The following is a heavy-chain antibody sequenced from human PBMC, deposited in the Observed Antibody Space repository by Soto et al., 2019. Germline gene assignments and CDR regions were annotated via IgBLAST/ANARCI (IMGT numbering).Heavy chain of an antibody. CDR1: GYTFTGYY. Sequence: ASVKVSCKASGYTFTGYYMHWVRQAPGQGLEWMGWINPNSGGTNYAQKFQGRVTMTRDTSISTAYMELSRLRSDDTAVYYCARDVVVVTSRSPYGMDVWRQGTTVTVSS. D-gene: IGHD3-22*01. J-gene: IGHJ6*02. CDR2: INPNSGGT. V-gene: IGHV1-2*02. CDR3: ARDVVVVTSRSPYGMDV.